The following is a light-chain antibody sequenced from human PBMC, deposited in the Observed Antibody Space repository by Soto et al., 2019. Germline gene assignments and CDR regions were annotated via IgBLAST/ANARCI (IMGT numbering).Light chain of an antibody. V-gene: IGLV2-11*01. CDR1: SSDIGSYNY. CDR2: DVS. J-gene: IGLJ3*02. Sequence: QSALTQPRSVSGSPGQSVTISCTGTSSDIGSYNYVSWYQQHPGKAPKLMIYDVSKRPSGVPDRFSGSKSGNTASLTSSGLQTEDEAYYYCCTYAGSYLWVFGGGTQLTVL. CDR3: CTYAGSYLWV.